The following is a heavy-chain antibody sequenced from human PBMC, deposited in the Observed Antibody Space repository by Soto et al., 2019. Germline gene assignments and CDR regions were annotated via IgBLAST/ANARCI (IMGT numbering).Heavy chain of an antibody. V-gene: IGHV3-23*01. CDR3: ARVTSSSSVNWFDP. CDR2: ISGSGGST. J-gene: IGHJ5*02. Sequence: GGSLRLSCAASGFTFSSYAMSWVRQAPGKGLEWVSGISGSGGSTYYADSVKGRFTISRDNAKNTLYLQMNSLRAEDTAVYYCARVTSSSSVNWFDPWGQGTLVTVSS. D-gene: IGHD6-6*01. CDR1: GFTFSSYA.